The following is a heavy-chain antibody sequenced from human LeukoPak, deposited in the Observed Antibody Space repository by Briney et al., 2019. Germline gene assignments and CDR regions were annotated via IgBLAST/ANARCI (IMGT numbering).Heavy chain of an antibody. J-gene: IGHJ4*02. V-gene: IGHV1-58*02. Sequence: ASVKVSCKASGFTFTSSAMQWVRQARGQRLEWIGWIVVGSGNTNYAQKFQERVTITRDMSTSTAYMELSSLRSEDTAGYYCAAEDYGSGSYPHYWGQGTLVTVSS. CDR3: AAEDYGSGSYPHY. D-gene: IGHD3-10*01. CDR2: IVVGSGNT. CDR1: GFTFTSSA.